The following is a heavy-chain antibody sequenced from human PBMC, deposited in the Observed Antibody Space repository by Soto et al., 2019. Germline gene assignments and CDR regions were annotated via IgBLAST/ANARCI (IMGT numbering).Heavy chain of an antibody. J-gene: IGHJ4*02. CDR2: INPNSGGT. CDR1: GYTFTGYY. D-gene: IGHD3-10*01. CDR3: ATTGKYGSGTSFRVDY. Sequence: QVQLVQSGAEVKKPGASVQVSCKASGYTFTGYYVHWVRQAPGQGLEWMGWINPNSGGTIYAQKFQGRVTMTRDTSISTAYMELSSLRFDDTAVYYCATTGKYGSGTSFRVDYWGQGTLVTVYS. V-gene: IGHV1-2*02.